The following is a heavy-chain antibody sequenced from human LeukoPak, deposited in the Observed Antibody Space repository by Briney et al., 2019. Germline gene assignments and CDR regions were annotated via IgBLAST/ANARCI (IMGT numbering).Heavy chain of an antibody. CDR1: GFTVSSNY. CDR3: ARSLYDSSAFY. Sequence: GGSLRLSCAASGFTVSSNYMSWVRQAPGEGLEWVSVIYSGGSTYYADSVKGRFTISRDNSKNTLYLQMNSLRAEDTAVYYCARSLYDSSAFYWGQGTLVTVSS. V-gene: IGHV3-66*01. CDR2: IYSGGST. D-gene: IGHD3-22*01. J-gene: IGHJ4*02.